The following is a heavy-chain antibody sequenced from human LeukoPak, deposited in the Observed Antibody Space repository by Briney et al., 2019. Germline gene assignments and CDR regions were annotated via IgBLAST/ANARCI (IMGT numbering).Heavy chain of an antibody. CDR1: GGTFSSYA. CDR2: IIPIFGTA. D-gene: IGHD2-2*01. CDR3: ARAVVPAAQNSGFDY. J-gene: IGHJ4*02. V-gene: IGHV1-69*13. Sequence: SVKVSCKTSGGTFSSYAISWVRQAPGQGLEWMGGIIPIFGTANYAQKFQGRVTITADESTSTAYMELSSLRSEDTAAYYCARAVVPAAQNSGFDYWGQGTLVTVSS.